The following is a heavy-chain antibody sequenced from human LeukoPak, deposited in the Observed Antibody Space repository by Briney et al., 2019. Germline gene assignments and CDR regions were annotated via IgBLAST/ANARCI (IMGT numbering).Heavy chain of an antibody. V-gene: IGHV3-33*01. J-gene: IGHJ4*02. D-gene: IGHD6-19*01. CDR2: IWYDGSNK. CDR1: GFTFSSYG. CDR3: ARGDLVSGWLYYFDY. Sequence: PGGSLRLSCAASGFTFSSYGMHWVRQAPGKGLEWVAVIWYDGSNKYYADSVKGRFTISRDNSKNTLYLQMNSLRAEDTAVYYCARGDLVSGWLYYFDYWGQGTLVTVSS.